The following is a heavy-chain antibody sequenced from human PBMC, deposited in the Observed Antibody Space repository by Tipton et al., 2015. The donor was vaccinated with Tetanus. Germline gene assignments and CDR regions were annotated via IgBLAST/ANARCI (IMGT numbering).Heavy chain of an antibody. CDR1: GFIFRNYK. D-gene: IGHD6-25*01. Sequence: GSLRLSCAASGFIFRNYKMNWVRQAPGRGLEWVSSISSTSRYIYYADSVKGRFTISRDNAKSSLFLQMNSLRDDDTAVYYCVSGSALDYWGQGTLITVSS. V-gene: IGHV3-21*01. J-gene: IGHJ4*02. CDR2: ISSTSRYI. CDR3: VSGSALDY.